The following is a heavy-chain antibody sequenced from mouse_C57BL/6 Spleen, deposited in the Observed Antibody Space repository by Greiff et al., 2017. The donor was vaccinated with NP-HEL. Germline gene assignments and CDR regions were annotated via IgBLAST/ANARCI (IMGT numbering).Heavy chain of an antibody. Sequence: EVKLVESGEGLVKPGGSLKLSCAASGFTFSSYAMSWIRQTPEKRLEWVAYISSGGDHIYYADTVTGRFTISRDNARNTLYLQVRSLKSEDTAMYYCTREAGYDGPWFAYWGQGTLVTVSA. V-gene: IGHV5-9-1*02. CDR1: GFTFSSYA. CDR3: TREAGYDGPWFAY. J-gene: IGHJ3*01. D-gene: IGHD2-2*01. CDR2: ISSGGDHI.